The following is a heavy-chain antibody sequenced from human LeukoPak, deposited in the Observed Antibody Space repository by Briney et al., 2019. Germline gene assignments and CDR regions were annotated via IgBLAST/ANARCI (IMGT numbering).Heavy chain of an antibody. D-gene: IGHD6-19*01. V-gene: IGHV3-30*18. CDR3: AQVGFAVAGATSGDY. CDR1: GFTFSSYG. J-gene: IGHJ4*02. Sequence: PGGSLRLSCAASGFTFSSYGMHWVRQAPGKGLEWVAVISYDGSNKYYADSVKGRFTISRDNSKNTLYLQMNSLRAEDTAVYYCAQVGFAVAGATSGDYWGQGTLVTVSS. CDR2: ISYDGSNK.